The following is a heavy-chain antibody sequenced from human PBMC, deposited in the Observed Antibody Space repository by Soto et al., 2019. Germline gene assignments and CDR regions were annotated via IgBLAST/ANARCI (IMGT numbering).Heavy chain of an antibody. J-gene: IGHJ4*02. CDR3: AKNYYFDS. CDR1: GFTFSTYA. Sequence: PGGSLRLSCAASGFTFSTYAMSWVRQAPGKGLEWVSSISVGGGGTYYADSVRGRSTISRDDSQKTLSLQINSLRAEDTAVYYCAKNYYFDSWGQGTLVTVS. CDR2: ISVGGGGT. V-gene: IGHV3-23*01.